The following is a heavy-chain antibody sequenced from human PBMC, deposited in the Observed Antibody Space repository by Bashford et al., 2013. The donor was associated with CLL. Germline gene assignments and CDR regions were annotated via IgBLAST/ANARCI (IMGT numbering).Heavy chain of an antibody. D-gene: IGHD3-16*01. J-gene: IGHJ4*02. V-gene: IGHV1-2*02. CDR3: ARGLPGGIPFDY. CDR2: INPNSGGT. CDR1: GYTFTAYS. Sequence: ASVKVSCKASGYTFTAYSMHWVRQAPGQGLEWMGWINPNSGGTNSARKFQGRVSMTRDTSVSTAYMELTRLRSDDTAVYYCARGLPGGIPFDYWGQGTLVTVSS.